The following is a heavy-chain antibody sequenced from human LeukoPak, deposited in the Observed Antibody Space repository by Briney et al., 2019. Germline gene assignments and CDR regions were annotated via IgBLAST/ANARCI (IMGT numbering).Heavy chain of an antibody. Sequence: GGSLRLSCAASGFTFSSYAMSWVRQAPGKGLEWVSAISGSGGSTYYADSVEGRFTISRDNSKNTLYLQMNSLRAEDTAVYYCANDYGDYDWYFDLWGRGTLVTVSS. CDR2: ISGSGGST. V-gene: IGHV3-23*01. J-gene: IGHJ2*01. CDR3: ANDYGDYDWYFDL. D-gene: IGHD4-17*01. CDR1: GFTFSSYA.